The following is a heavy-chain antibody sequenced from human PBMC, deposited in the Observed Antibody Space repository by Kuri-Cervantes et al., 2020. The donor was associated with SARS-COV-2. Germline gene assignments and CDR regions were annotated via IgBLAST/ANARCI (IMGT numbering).Heavy chain of an antibody. J-gene: IGHJ4*02. Sequence: ASAKVSCKASGYTFTSYYMHWVRQAPGQGLEWTGWISAYNGNTNYAQKLQGRVTMTTDTSTSTAYMELRSLRSDDTAVYYCARGLAAAFGVDYWGQGTLVTVSS. CDR2: ISAYNGNT. CDR3: ARGLAAAFGVDY. CDR1: GYTFTSYY. D-gene: IGHD6-13*01. V-gene: IGHV1-18*04.